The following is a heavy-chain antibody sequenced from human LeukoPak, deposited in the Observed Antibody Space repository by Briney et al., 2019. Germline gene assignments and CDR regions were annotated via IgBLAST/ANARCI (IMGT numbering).Heavy chain of an antibody. Sequence: PSETLSLTCAVSGGSISSSNWWSWVRQPPGKGLEWIGEIYHSGSTNYNPSLKSRVTISVDKSKNQFSLKLSSVTAADTAVYYCARVVRQQLPHELDYYYGMDVWGKGTTVTVSS. D-gene: IGHD6-13*01. CDR2: IYHSGST. CDR3: ARVVRQQLPHELDYYYGMDV. V-gene: IGHV4-4*02. J-gene: IGHJ6*04. CDR1: GGSISSSNW.